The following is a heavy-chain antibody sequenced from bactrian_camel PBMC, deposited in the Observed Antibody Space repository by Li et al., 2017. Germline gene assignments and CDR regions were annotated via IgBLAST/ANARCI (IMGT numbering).Heavy chain of an antibody. CDR2: LYSGNNAT. D-gene: IGHD1*01. Sequence: HVQLVESGGGSVQAGESLRISCVFSGGITGQMCMGWFRQVPGQEREGVATLYSGNNATYYSDSVKDRFTISRDNAQNTVYLQMNSLNPEDTARYYCAASLGRTYCSRALYFLTPPPEFGFRGQGTQVTVS. V-gene: IGHV3S53*01. CDR3: AASLGRTYCSRALYFLTPPPEFGF. J-gene: IGHJ6*01. CDR1: GGITGQMC.